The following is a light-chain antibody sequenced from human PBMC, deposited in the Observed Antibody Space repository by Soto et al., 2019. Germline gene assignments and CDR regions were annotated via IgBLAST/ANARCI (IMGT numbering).Light chain of an antibody. CDR3: QQRSNWPLT. CDR2: DAS. CDR1: ASVSTY. V-gene: IGKV3-11*01. J-gene: IGKJ4*01. Sequence: DIVLTQSPDTVSLSPGERATLSCRASASVSTYLAWYQQKPGQAPRLLMYDASNRVAGVPGRFSGSGSGTDFTLTISSLEPEDFAVYYCQQRSNWPLTFGGGTRVDIK.